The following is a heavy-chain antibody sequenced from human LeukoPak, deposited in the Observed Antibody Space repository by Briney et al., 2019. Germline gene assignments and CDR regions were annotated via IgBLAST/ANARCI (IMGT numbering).Heavy chain of an antibody. V-gene: IGHV1-69*13. J-gene: IGHJ5*02. CDR3: ARRISLMGGGQFDP. D-gene: IGHD2-8*01. Sequence: SVKVSCKASGGTFSSYAISWVRQAPGQGLEWMGGTIPIFGTANYAQKFQGRVTITADESTSTAYMVLSSLRSEDTAVYYCARRISLMGGGQFDPWGQGTLVTVSS. CDR1: GGTFSSYA. CDR2: TIPIFGTA.